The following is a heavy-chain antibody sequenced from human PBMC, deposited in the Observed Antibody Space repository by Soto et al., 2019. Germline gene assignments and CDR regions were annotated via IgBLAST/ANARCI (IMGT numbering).Heavy chain of an antibody. V-gene: IGHV3-21*01. CDR2: ISRSSSYI. J-gene: IGHJ4*02. CDR1: AFTFSSYS. Sequence: PWRSLRLSCAASAFTFSSYSMNWVRQAPGKGMEWVSSISRSSSYIYYADSGKGRFISSRDNAKNSLYLQMNRLRAEDTAVYYCARMVNVETYYYDSSCYYSPAPFDYLGQGTLVTVSA. CDR3: ARMVNVETYYYDSSCYYSPAPFDY. D-gene: IGHD3-22*01.